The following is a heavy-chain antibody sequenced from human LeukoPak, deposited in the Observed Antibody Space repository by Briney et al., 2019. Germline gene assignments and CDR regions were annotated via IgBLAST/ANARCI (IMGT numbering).Heavy chain of an antibody. CDR1: GYTFTGYY. J-gene: IGHJ4*02. CDR2: INPNSGGT. Sequence: GASVKVSCKASGYTFTGYYMHWVRQAPGQGLERMGWINPNSGGTNYAQKFQGRVTMTRDTSISTAYMELSRLRSDDTAVYYCARVGYSYAPYYFDYWGQGTLVTVSS. CDR3: ARVGYSYAPYYFDY. D-gene: IGHD5-18*01. V-gene: IGHV1-2*02.